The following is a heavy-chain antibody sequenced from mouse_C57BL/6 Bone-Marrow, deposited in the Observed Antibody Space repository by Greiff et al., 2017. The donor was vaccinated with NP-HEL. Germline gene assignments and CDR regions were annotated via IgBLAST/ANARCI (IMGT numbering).Heavy chain of an antibody. J-gene: IGHJ2*01. CDR3: TSYDGYVYYFDY. Sequence: VQLKQSGAELVRPGASVKLSCTASGFNIKDDYMHWVKQRPEQGLEWIGWIDPENGDTEYASKFQGKATITADTSSNTAYLQLSSLTSEDTAVYYCTSYDGYVYYFDYWGQGTTLTVSS. CDR2: IDPENGDT. CDR1: GFNIKDDY. D-gene: IGHD2-3*01. V-gene: IGHV14-4*01.